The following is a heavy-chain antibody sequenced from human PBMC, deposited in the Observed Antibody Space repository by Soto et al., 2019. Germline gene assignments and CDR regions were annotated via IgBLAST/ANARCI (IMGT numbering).Heavy chain of an antibody. CDR3: ARDYSSSWYRIGMDV. D-gene: IGHD6-13*01. CDR2: MNPNSGNT. J-gene: IGHJ6*02. CDR1: GYTFTSYD. V-gene: IGHV1-8*01. Sequence: QVQLVQSGAEVKKPGASVKVSCKASGYTFTSYDMNWVRQATGQGLEWMGWMNPNSGNTGYAQKFQGRVTMTRKTSISTAYMELRRLSSEDTAVYYGARDYSSSWYRIGMDVWGQRTTVTVSS.